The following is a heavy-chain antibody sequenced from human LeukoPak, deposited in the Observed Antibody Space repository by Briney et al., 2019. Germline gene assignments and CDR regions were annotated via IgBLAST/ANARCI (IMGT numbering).Heavy chain of an antibody. CDR2: INPSGGST. J-gene: IGHJ4*02. V-gene: IGHV1-46*01. D-gene: IGHD5-18*01. CDR1: GYTFTSYY. Sequence: GASVKVSCKASGYTFTSYYMHWERQAPGQGLEWMGIINPSGGSTSYAQKFQGRVTMTRDTSTSTVYMELSSLRSEDTAVYYCARARNSYAFDYWGQGTLVTVSS. CDR3: ARARNSYAFDY.